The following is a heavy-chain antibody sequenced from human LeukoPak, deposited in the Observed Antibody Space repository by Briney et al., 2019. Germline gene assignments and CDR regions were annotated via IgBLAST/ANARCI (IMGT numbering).Heavy chain of an antibody. Sequence: ASVKVSCKASGYTFTSYDINSVRQATGQGLEWMGWTNPNSGNTGYAQKFQGRVTMTRNTSISTAYMELSSLRSEDTAVYYCARGLPLASYYDFWSGYYREQKSNWFDPWGQGTLVTVSS. D-gene: IGHD3-3*01. V-gene: IGHV1-8*01. CDR3: ARGLPLASYYDFWSGYYREQKSNWFDP. CDR2: TNPNSGNT. CDR1: GYTFTSYD. J-gene: IGHJ5*02.